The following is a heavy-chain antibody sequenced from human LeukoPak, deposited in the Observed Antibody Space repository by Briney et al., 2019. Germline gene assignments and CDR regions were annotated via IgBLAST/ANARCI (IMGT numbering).Heavy chain of an antibody. CDR3: ARQTYDFWSGYSDF. V-gene: IGHV4-39*01. CDR1: GGSVSSSSYY. D-gene: IGHD3-3*01. Sequence: SETLSLTCTVSGGSVSSSSYYWGWIRQPPGKGLEWIGCIYYSGSTYYNPSLKSRVTISVDTSKNQFSLKLSSVTAADTAVYYCARQTYDFWSGYSDFWGQGTLATVSS. CDR2: IYYSGST. J-gene: IGHJ4*02.